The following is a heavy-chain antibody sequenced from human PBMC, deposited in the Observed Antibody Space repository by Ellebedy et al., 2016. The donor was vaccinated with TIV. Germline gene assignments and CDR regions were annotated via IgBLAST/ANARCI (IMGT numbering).Heavy chain of an antibody. CDR3: AKDRSNSGWYADH. CDR2: IEYDGDNR. J-gene: IGHJ4*02. D-gene: IGHD6-19*01. V-gene: IGHV3-30*18. Sequence: PGGSLRLSCAASGFTFNTHGMHWVRQAPGKGLEWVAAIEYDGDNRYYADSVKGRFTISRDNFKNTLYLQMDSLRAEDTALYYCAKDRSNSGWYADHWGQGVLVTVSS. CDR1: GFTFNTHG.